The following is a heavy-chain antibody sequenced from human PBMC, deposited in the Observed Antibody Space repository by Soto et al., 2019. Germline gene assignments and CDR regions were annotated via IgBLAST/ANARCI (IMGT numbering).Heavy chain of an antibody. J-gene: IGHJ6*02. D-gene: IGHD3-3*01. Sequence: SETLSLTCTVSGGSISSGGYYWSWIRQHPGKGLEWIGYIYYSGSTYYNPSLKSRVTISVDTSKSQFSLKLSSVTAADTAVYYCARKGVWSGYGMDVWGQGTTVTVSS. CDR3: ARKGVWSGYGMDV. V-gene: IGHV4-31*03. CDR2: IYYSGST. CDR1: GGSISSGGYY.